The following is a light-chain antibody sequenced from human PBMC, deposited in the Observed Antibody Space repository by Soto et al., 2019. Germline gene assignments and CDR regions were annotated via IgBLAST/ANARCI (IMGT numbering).Light chain of an antibody. Sequence: ELARTRVPPTLPGSPRKKTSLYFRASQSVSSNLAWFQQKPGQTPRLLIYATSTRATGIPARFSGSGSGTEFTLSISRLKSEYVAVQYCQHYNNWPLPFCGGPQV. CDR3: QHYNNWPLP. V-gene: IGKV3-15*01. CDR1: QSVSSN. J-gene: IGKJ4*01. CDR2: ATS.